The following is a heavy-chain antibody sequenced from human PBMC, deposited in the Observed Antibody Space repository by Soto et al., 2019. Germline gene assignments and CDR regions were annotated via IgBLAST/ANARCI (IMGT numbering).Heavy chain of an antibody. CDR2: VSGSGGST. D-gene: IGHD6-13*01. J-gene: IGHJ4*02. V-gene: IGHV3-23*01. Sequence: EVQLLESGGGLLQPGGSLRLSCAASGFTFSSYAMNWVGQAPGKGLEWVSVVSGSGGSTYYADSVQGRFTISRDNSKNTLYLQMNSLRAEDTAIYYCARRGPGTYFDYWGQGTLVTVSS. CDR1: GFTFSSYA. CDR3: ARRGPGTYFDY.